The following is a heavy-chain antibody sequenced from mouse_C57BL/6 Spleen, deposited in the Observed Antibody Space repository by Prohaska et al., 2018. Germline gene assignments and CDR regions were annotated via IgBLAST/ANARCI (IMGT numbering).Heavy chain of an antibody. V-gene: IGHV5-4*01. Sequence: EVQLVESGGGLVKPGGSLKLSCAASGFTFSSYAMSWVRQTPEKRLEWVATISDGGSYTYYPDNVKGRFTISRDNAKNNLYLQMSHLKSEDTAMYYCASYYGSSYYAMDYWGQGTSVTVSS. J-gene: IGHJ4*01. CDR1: GFTFSSYA. D-gene: IGHD1-1*01. CDR3: ASYYGSSYYAMDY. CDR2: ISDGGSYT.